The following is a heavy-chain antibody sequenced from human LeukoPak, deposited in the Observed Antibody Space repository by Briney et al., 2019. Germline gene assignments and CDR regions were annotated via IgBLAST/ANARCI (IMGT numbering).Heavy chain of an antibody. J-gene: IGHJ4*02. D-gene: IGHD6-13*01. Sequence: GGSLRLSCAASGFTFSDYYMSWIRQAPGKGLEWVTKISGRGNSIYYADSVKGRFTISRDNSKNTLYLQMNSLRAEDTAVYYCAKHGPGIAAAGIHYWGQGTLVTVSS. V-gene: IGHV3-23*01. CDR3: AKHGPGIAAAGIHY. CDR1: GFTFSDYY. CDR2: ISGRGNSI.